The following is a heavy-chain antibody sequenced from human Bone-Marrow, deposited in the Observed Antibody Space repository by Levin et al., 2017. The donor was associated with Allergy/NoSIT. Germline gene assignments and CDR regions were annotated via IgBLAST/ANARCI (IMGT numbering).Heavy chain of an antibody. CDR3: AKSRRQYSTSWYIFDY. J-gene: IGHJ4*02. CDR2: ISGGGETT. Sequence: PGGSLRLSCAASGFIFSSYAFSWVRQTPGKGLEWVSAISGGGETTYYANSVKGRFTISRDNSRDVLYLQMNSLGAEDTAVYYCAKSRRQYSTSWYIFDYWGQGTLVTVSS. D-gene: IGHD6-13*01. V-gene: IGHV3-23*01. CDR1: GFIFSSYA.